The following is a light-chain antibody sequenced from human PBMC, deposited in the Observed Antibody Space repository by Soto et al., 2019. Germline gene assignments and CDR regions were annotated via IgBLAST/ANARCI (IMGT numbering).Light chain of an antibody. V-gene: IGKV3-15*01. J-gene: IGKJ2*01. Sequence: EILMTQSPATLSVSPGERATLSCRASQSVSSNLAWYQQKPGQAPRLLSYSASSRATGIPARFSGSGSGTEFSLTISSLQSEEFAVYYCQQYHNWLPYTFGQGTKLEIK. CDR2: SAS. CDR1: QSVSSN. CDR3: QQYHNWLPYT.